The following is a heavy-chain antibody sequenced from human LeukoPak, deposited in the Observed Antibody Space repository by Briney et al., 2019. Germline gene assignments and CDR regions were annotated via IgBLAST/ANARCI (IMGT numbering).Heavy chain of an antibody. D-gene: IGHD3-22*01. CDR2: IQYDGTHK. CDR3: AKDLSYYYDSSRPDY. V-gene: IGHV3-30*02. Sequence: SGGSLRLSCAASGFTFSTSGMHWLRQAPGKGLEWVAFIQYDGTHKYYGDSVKGRFTISRDNSKNTLYLQMNSLRAEDTAVYYCAKDLSYYYDSSRPDYWGQGTLVTVSS. J-gene: IGHJ4*02. CDR1: GFTFSTSG.